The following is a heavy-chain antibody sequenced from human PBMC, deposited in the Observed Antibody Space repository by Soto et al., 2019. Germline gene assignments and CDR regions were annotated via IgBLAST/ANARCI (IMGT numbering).Heavy chain of an antibody. J-gene: IGHJ4*02. CDR3: ARGREVGDFDY. Sequence: QVQLQESGPGLVKPSETLSLTCTVSGGSISSYYWSWIRQPPGKGLEWIGYIYYSGSTNYNPSLKSRVTISVDTSKNRFSLKLSSVTAADTAVYYCARGREVGDFDYWGQGTLVTVSS. CDR2: IYYSGST. D-gene: IGHD3-16*01. V-gene: IGHV4-59*01. CDR1: GGSISSYY.